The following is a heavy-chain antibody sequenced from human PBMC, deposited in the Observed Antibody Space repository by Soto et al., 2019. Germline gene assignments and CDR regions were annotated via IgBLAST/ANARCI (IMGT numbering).Heavy chain of an antibody. Sequence: QLQLQESGPGLVKPSETLSLTCTVSGGSISSSSYYWGWIRQPPGKGLEWIGSIYYSGSTYYNPSLKSRVTISVDTSKNQFPLKLSSVTAADTAVYYCARVLGPGTRVGWFDPWGQGTLVTVSS. CDR2: IYYSGST. V-gene: IGHV4-39*01. J-gene: IGHJ5*02. CDR1: GGSISSSSYY. CDR3: ARVLGPGTRVGWFDP. D-gene: IGHD1-7*01.